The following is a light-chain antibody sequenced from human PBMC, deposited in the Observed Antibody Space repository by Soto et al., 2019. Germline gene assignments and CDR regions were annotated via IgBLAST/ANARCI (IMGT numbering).Light chain of an antibody. CDR1: SSDVGGYNY. CDR2: DVS. J-gene: IGLJ3*02. CDR3: SSYTTTIRV. V-gene: IGLV2-14*01. Sequence: QSALTQPASVSGSPGQSITISCTGTSSDVGGYNYVSWYQQHPGKAPKLMIYDVSNRPSGVSIRFSGSKSGNTASLTISGLQAEDEADYYCSSYTTTIRVFGGGTKLTGL.